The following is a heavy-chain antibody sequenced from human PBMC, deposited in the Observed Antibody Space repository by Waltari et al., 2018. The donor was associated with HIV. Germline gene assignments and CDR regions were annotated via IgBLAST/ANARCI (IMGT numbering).Heavy chain of an antibody. CDR1: HDSVTNNYYY. V-gene: IGHV4-39*01. Sequence: QVQLQESGPGLVKPSETLSLSCIVSHDSVTNNYYYWAWIRQSPGKGLECIGSLYYRGTPFYSPSLRSRFAMSLDTSRNQFSLNLTSVTVADTAFYYCARSPFTNVASTRKLGWLDPWGQGKLVTVSS. CDR2: LYYRGTP. CDR3: ARSPFTNVASTRKLGWLDP. D-gene: IGHD3-16*01. J-gene: IGHJ5*02.